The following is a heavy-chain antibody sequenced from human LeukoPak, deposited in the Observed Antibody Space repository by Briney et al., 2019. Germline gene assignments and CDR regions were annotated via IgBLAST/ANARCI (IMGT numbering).Heavy chain of an antibody. CDR3: ARVRPPISYGMDV. J-gene: IGHJ6*02. D-gene: IGHD6-6*01. CDR1: GGSISSYY. Sequence: SETLSLTCTVSGGSISSYYWSWIWQPPGKGLEWIGRIYTSGSTNYNPSLKSRVTMSVDTSKNQFSLKLSSVTAADTAVYYCARVRPPISYGMDVWGQGTTVTVSS. V-gene: IGHV4-4*07. CDR2: IYTSGST.